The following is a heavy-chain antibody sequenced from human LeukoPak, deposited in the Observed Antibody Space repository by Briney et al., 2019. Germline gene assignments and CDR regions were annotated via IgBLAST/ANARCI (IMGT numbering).Heavy chain of an antibody. D-gene: IGHD3-22*01. V-gene: IGHV3-7*01. Sequence: PGGSLRLSCAASGFTFSSYWMGWVRQAPGKGLEWVANIKQDGTETYYDDSVKGRFTISRDNAKKSLYLQMDSLRAEDTAVYYCARDGSLIDSTYYYYYGMDVWGQGTTVTVSS. CDR2: IKQDGTET. CDR1: GFTFSSYW. J-gene: IGHJ6*02. CDR3: ARDGSLIDSTYYYYYGMDV.